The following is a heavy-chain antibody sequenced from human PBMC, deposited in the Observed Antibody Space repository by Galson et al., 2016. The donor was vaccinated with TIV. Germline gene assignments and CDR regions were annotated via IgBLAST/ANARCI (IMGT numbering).Heavy chain of an antibody. CDR1: GYSFTSYY. CDR2: IDPRDSYI. J-gene: IGHJ5*02. D-gene: IGHD5/OR15-5a*01. Sequence: QSGAEVKKPGESLRISCKGSGYSFTSYYIIWVRQMPGKGLEWMGRIDPRDSYINYSPSFQGHVTISSDKSISTAYLQWSSLKASDSAIYYCARGVSTGSGWLDPWGQGTPVTVSS. V-gene: IGHV5-10-1*01. CDR3: ARGVSTGSGWLDP.